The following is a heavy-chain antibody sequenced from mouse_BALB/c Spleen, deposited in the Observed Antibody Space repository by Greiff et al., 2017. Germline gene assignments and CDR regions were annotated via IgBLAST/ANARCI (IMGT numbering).Heavy chain of an antibody. CDR3: ARAHYYYGSSYDYAMDY. CDR1: GFTFSDYY. J-gene: IGHJ4*01. D-gene: IGHD1-1*01. V-gene: IGHV5-4*02. CDR2: ISDGGSYT. Sequence: EVQGVESGGGLVKPGGSLKLSCAASGFTFSDYYMYWVRQTPEKRLEWVATISDGGSYTYYPDSVKGRFTISRDNAKNNLYLQMSSLKSEDTAMYYCARAHYYYGSSYDYAMDYWGQGTSVTVSS.